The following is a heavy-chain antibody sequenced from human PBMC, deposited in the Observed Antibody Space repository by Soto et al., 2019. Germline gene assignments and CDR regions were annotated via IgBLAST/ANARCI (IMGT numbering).Heavy chain of an antibody. D-gene: IGHD2-2*01. J-gene: IGHJ4*02. Sequence: GGSLRLSCAASGFTFSTYTMSWDRRAPGKGLEWVSAISGSGASPSYADSVQGRFTISRDNPKRTLYLQMNNLRAEDTAVYYCAKARCSTTNCYVPDYWGQGTLVTVSS. CDR3: AKARCSTTNCYVPDY. CDR2: ISGSGASP. V-gene: IGHV3-23*01. CDR1: GFTFSTYT.